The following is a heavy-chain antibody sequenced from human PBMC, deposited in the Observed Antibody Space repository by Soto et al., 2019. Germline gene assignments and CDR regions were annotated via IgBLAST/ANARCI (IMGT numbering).Heavy chain of an antibody. J-gene: IGHJ4*02. Sequence: GGSLRLSCAASGFTFSSYAMSWVRQAPGKGLEWVSVISGSGGSTYYADSVKGRFTISRDSSKNTLYLQMNSLRAEDTAIYYCAKAGIVVPAVMGSFFDYWGQGTLVTVSS. CDR1: GFTFSSYA. CDR3: AKAGIVVPAVMGSFFDY. V-gene: IGHV3-23*01. CDR2: ISGSGGST. D-gene: IGHD2-2*01.